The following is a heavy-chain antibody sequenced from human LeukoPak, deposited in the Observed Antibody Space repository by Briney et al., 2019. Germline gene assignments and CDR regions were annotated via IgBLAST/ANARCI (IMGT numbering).Heavy chain of an antibody. CDR1: GGSISSYY. J-gene: IGHJ4*02. V-gene: IGHV4-59*06. CDR3: ARASPLIGYCSSTSCYVHDY. CDR2: IYYSGST. D-gene: IGHD2-2*01. Sequence: PSETLSLTCTVSGGSISSYYWSWIRQHPGKGLEWIGYIYYSGSTYYNPSLKSRVTISVDTSKNQFSLKLSSVTAADTAVYYCARASPLIGYCSSTSCYVHDYWGQGTLVTVSS.